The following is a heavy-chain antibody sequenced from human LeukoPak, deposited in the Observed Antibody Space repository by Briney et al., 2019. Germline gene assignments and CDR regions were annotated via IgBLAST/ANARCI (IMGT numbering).Heavy chain of an antibody. Sequence: PGGSLRLSCAASGFTFSNFAMHWVRQAPGKGLEWVGVSFYDGTMQYYSDSVKGRFTISRDNSKNTLYLQMNSLRAEDTAVYYCARGSTWPDAFDIWGQGTMVTVSS. D-gene: IGHD5-12*01. CDR2: SFYDGTMQ. CDR1: GFTFSNFA. V-gene: IGHV3-30*14. CDR3: ARGSTWPDAFDI. J-gene: IGHJ3*02.